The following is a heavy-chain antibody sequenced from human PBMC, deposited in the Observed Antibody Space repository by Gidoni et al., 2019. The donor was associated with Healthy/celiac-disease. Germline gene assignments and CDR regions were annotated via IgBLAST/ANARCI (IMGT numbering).Heavy chain of an antibody. CDR1: GFTFSSYA. V-gene: IGHV3-23*01. CDR3: ANIYGSGNAGDY. D-gene: IGHD3-10*01. Sequence: EVQLLESGGGLVQPGGSLRLSCAASGFTFSSYAMSWVRQAPGKGLEWVSAISGSGGSTYYADSVKGRFTISRDNSKNTLYLQMNSLRAEDTAVYYCANIYGSGNAGDYWGQGTLVTVSS. CDR2: ISGSGGST. J-gene: IGHJ4*02.